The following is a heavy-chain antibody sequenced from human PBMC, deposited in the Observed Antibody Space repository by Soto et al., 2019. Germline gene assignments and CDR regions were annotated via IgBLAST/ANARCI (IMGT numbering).Heavy chain of an antibody. Sequence: SVKGYWPASGYTCTSYDINWVRQATGQGLEWMGWMNPNTGNTDFAQKFQGRVTMTRNTSISTAYMELSSLRSEDTAVYYCARSGPVRDCSATSCWVFDSWCQRNRVTVFS. V-gene: IGHV1-8*01. CDR1: GYTCTSYD. CDR3: ARSGPVRDCSATSCWVFDS. CDR2: MNPNTGNT. J-gene: IGHJ4*02. D-gene: IGHD2-2*01.